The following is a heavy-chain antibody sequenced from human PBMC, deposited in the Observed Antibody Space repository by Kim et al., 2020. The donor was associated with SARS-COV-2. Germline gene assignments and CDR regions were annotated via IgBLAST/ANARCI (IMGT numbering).Heavy chain of an antibody. D-gene: IGHD4-17*01. CDR3: AKDPRGFGDYGA. Sequence: KADSGKGRYTISRDNSKSTLYMQMNNLRVEDTAIYYCAKDPRGFGDYGAWGQGTLVTVSS. V-gene: IGHV3-23*01. J-gene: IGHJ5*02.